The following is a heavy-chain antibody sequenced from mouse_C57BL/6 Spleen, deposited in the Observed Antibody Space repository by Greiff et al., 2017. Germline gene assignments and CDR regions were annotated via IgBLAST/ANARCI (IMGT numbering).Heavy chain of an antibody. CDR2: IYPGDGDT. CDR3: ASDSNYPLYYSALAY. Sequence: VQLQESGPELVKPGASVKISCKASGYAFSSSWMNWVKQRPGKGLEWIGRIYPGDGDTNYNGKFKGKATLTADKSSSTAYMQLSSLTSEDSAVYFCASDSNYPLYYSALAYWGQGTSVTVSS. J-gene: IGHJ4*01. D-gene: IGHD2-5*01. V-gene: IGHV1-82*01. CDR1: GYAFSSSW.